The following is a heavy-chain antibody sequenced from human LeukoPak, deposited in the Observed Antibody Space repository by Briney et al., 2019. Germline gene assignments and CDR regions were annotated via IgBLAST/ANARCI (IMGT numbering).Heavy chain of an antibody. Sequence: ASVKVSCKASGYTFTSYGISWVRQAPGQGLEWMGWINPNSGGTNYAQKFQGRVTMTRDTSISTAYMELSRLRSDDTAVYYCARDRKTDEDSSGWYDYWGQGTLVTVSS. CDR2: INPNSGGT. CDR3: ARDRKTDEDSSGWYDY. V-gene: IGHV1-2*02. D-gene: IGHD6-19*01. J-gene: IGHJ4*02. CDR1: GYTFTSYG.